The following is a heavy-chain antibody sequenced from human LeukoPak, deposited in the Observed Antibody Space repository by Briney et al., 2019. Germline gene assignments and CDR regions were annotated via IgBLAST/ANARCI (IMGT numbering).Heavy chain of an antibody. V-gene: IGHV3-7*01. CDR2: IKEDGRQK. Sequence: PGGSLRLSCAASGFTFSSYWMSWVRQAPGKGLEWVANIKEDGRQKYYVDSVKGRFTISRDNAKNSLYLQMNRLRAEDAAVYYCARDRWGYSYGGDWGQGTLVTVSS. J-gene: IGHJ4*02. D-gene: IGHD5-18*01. CDR1: GFTFSSYW. CDR3: ARDRWGYSYGGD.